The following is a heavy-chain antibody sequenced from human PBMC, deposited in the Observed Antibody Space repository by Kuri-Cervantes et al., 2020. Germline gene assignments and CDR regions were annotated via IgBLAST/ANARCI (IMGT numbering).Heavy chain of an antibody. J-gene: IGHJ4*02. CDR3: ASDKTTAFDY. Sequence: GGSLRLSCAASGFTFSSYAMSWVRQAPGKGLEWVSAISGSGGSTYYADSVKGRLTISRDNAKNSLYLQMNSLRAEDTAVYYCASDKTTAFDYWGQGTLVTVSS. CDR1: GFTFSSYA. D-gene: IGHD4-17*01. CDR2: ISGSGGST. V-gene: IGHV3-23*01.